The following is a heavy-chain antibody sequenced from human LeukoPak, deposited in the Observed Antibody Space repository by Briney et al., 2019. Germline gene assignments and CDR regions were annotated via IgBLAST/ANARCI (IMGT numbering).Heavy chain of an antibody. Sequence: SETLSLTCTVSGGSISSYYWSWIRQPPGKGLEWIGYIYTSGSTNYNPSLKSRVTISVDTSKNQFSLKLSSVTAADTAVYYCARHVPYYYDSSGYPYYYYYMDVWGKGTTVTVSS. D-gene: IGHD3-22*01. CDR3: ARHVPYYYDSSGYPYYYYYMDV. CDR2: IYTSGST. CDR1: GGSISSYY. J-gene: IGHJ6*03. V-gene: IGHV4-4*09.